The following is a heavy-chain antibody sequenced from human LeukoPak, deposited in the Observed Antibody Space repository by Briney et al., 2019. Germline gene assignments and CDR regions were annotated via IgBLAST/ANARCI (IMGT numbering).Heavy chain of an antibody. Sequence: GGSLRLSCAASRFTFNNYEMNWVRQAPGKGLQWVSYISSSGNTIYYADSVKGRFTISRDNAKNSLSLQMNSLRAEDTAVYYCAREGYSSGWYHRRYYMDVWGKGTTVTVSS. V-gene: IGHV3-48*03. CDR3: AREGYSSGWYHRRYYMDV. D-gene: IGHD6-19*01. CDR1: RFTFNNYE. CDR2: ISSSGNTI. J-gene: IGHJ6*03.